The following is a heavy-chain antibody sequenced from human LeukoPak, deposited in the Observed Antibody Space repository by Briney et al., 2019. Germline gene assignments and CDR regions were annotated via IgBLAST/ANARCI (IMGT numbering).Heavy chain of an antibody. J-gene: IGHJ4*02. CDR1: GFTFSSYG. D-gene: IGHD3-10*01. CDR2: IRYDGSNK. CDR3: ARDLGIGGSFDQ. Sequence: SGGSLRLSCAASGFTFSSYGMHWVRQAPGKGLEWVAFIRYDGSNKYYADSVKGRFTIFRDNSKNTLYLQMNSLRAEDTAVYYCARDLGIGGSFDQWGQGTLVTVSS. V-gene: IGHV3-30*02.